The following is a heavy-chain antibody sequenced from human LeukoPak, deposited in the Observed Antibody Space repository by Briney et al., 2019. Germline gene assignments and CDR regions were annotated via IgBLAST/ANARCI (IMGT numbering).Heavy chain of an antibody. Sequence: SETLSLTCAVYGGSFSGYYWSWIRQPPGKGLEWIEEINHSGSTNYNPSLKSRVTISVDTSKNQFSLKLSSVTAADTAVYYCARGVGAFVYWGQGTLVTVSS. V-gene: IGHV4-34*01. CDR1: GGSFSGYY. CDR2: INHSGST. CDR3: ARGVGAFVY. J-gene: IGHJ4*02. D-gene: IGHD1-26*01.